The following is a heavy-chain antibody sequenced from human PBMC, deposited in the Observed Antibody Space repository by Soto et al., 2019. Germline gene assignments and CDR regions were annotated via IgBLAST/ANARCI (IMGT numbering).Heavy chain of an antibody. CDR1: GFTFSSYA. CDR3: ARDLYCSGGSCYTPMTFDI. V-gene: IGHV3-23*01. Sequence: GGSLRLSCAASGFTFSSYAMSWVRQAPGKGLEWVSAISGSGSNTYYADSVKGRFTISRDNAKNSLYLQMNSLRAEDTAVYYCARDLYCSGGSCYTPMTFDIWGQGTMVTVSS. J-gene: IGHJ3*02. CDR2: ISGSGSNT. D-gene: IGHD2-15*01.